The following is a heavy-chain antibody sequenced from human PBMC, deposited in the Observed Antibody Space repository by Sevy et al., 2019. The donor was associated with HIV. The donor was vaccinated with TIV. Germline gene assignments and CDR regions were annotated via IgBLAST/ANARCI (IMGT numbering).Heavy chain of an antibody. V-gene: IGHV3-7*03. D-gene: IGHD3-16*01. CDR3: SSAFRRWAYTPDY. CDR1: GFIFSDYW. J-gene: IGHJ4*02. Sequence: GGSLRLSCAASGFIFSDYWMTWVRQAPGKGLEWVATIRLDGMARYYASSVKGRFTISRDNAKNSLFLQMNSLRVEDTAVYYCSSAFRRWAYTPDYWGQGSLVTVSS. CDR2: IRLDGMAR.